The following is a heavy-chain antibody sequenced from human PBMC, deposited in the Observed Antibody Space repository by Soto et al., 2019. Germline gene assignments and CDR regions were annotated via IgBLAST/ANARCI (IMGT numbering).Heavy chain of an antibody. V-gene: IGHV3-30*18. D-gene: IGHD5-12*01. CDR1: GFTFSSYG. Sequence: GGSLRLSCAASGFTFSSYGMHWVRQAPGKGLEWVAVISYDGSNKYYADSVKGRFTISRDNSKNTLYLQMNSLRAEDTAVYYCAKSAGYDPHPFDYWGQGTLVTVSS. CDR3: AKSAGYDPHPFDY. J-gene: IGHJ4*02. CDR2: ISYDGSNK.